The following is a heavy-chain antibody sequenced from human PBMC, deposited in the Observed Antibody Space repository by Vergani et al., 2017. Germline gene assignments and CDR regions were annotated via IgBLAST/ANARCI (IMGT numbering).Heavy chain of an antibody. Sequence: EVQLVESGGVVVQPGGSLRLSCAASGFPFDDYTMHWVRQAPGKGLEWVSLISWDGGSTYYADSVKGRFTISRDNSKNSLYLQMNSLRTXDTALYYCAKGSWDYDIQLAFDYWGQGTLVTVSS. J-gene: IGHJ4*02. V-gene: IGHV3-43*01. D-gene: IGHD3-9*01. CDR2: ISWDGGST. CDR1: GFPFDDYT. CDR3: AKGSWDYDIQLAFDY.